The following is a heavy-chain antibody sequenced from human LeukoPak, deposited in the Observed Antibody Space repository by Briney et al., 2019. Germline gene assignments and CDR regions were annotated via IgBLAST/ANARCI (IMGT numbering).Heavy chain of an antibody. J-gene: IGHJ4*02. CDR2: ISSSSITI. CDR3: ARDRGYSYGYGDY. Sequence: GGSLRLSCAASGFTFSAYSMDWVRQAPGKGLEWVSYISSSSITIDYADSVKGRFTISRDNAKNSLYLQMNSLRAEDTAVYYCARDRGYSYGYGDYWGQGTLVTVSS. D-gene: IGHD5-18*01. CDR1: GFTFSAYS. V-gene: IGHV3-48*04.